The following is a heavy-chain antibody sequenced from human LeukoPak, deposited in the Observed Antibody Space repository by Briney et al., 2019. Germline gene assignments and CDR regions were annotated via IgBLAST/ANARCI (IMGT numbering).Heavy chain of an antibody. Sequence: GRSLRLSCAASGFTLSSYWMHWVRHAPGEGLVWVSRINSDGSNINYADSVKGRFTISRDNAKNTLYLQMNSLRVEDTAVYYCVRSSGWPGYWGQGTMVTVSS. D-gene: IGHD6-19*01. CDR3: VRSSGWPGY. V-gene: IGHV3-74*01. CDR1: GFTLSSYW. J-gene: IGHJ4*02. CDR2: INSDGSNI.